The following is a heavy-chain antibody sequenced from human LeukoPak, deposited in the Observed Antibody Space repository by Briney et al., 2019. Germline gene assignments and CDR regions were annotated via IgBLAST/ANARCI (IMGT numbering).Heavy chain of an antibody. CDR1: GFTFSSYS. V-gene: IGHV3-7*01. D-gene: IGHD2-2*01. CDR2: VNQDGSRN. Sequence: PGGSLRLSCAASGFTFSSYSMNWVRQAPGKGLEWVAIVNQDGSRNYYVDSVKGRFTISRDNAENSLYLQMNSLRAEDTAVYFCARDRGYCTSTDCYGYYYFMDVWGKGTTVAVSS. CDR3: ARDRGYCTSTDCYGYYYFMDV. J-gene: IGHJ6*03.